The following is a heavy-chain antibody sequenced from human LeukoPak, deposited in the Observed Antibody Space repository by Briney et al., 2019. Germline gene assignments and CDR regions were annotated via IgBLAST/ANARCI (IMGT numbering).Heavy chain of an antibody. J-gene: IGHJ4*02. Sequence: GGSLRLSCVASGFTFSDYYMSWVRQAPGKGLEWVSYISGGSTYTDYADSVRGRFTISRDNAKKSLYLRLYSLRAEDTAVYYCARSEYYGSGTYLFDYWGQGTLVTVSP. V-gene: IGHV3-11*06. CDR2: ISGGSTYT. CDR3: ARSEYYGSGTYLFDY. D-gene: IGHD3-10*01. CDR1: GFTFSDYY.